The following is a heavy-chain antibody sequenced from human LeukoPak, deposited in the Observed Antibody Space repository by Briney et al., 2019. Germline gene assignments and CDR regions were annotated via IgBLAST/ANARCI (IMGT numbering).Heavy chain of an antibody. J-gene: IGHJ4*02. CDR3: ARGLLLGDSSGYRPFDY. CDR2: INHSGST. CDR1: GGSFSGYY. V-gene: IGHV4-34*01. D-gene: IGHD3-22*01. Sequence: SETLSLTCAVYGGSFSGYYWSWIRQPPGRGLEWIGEINHSGSTNYNPSLKSRVTISVDTSKNQFSLKLSSVTAADTAVYYCARGLLLGDSSGYRPFDYWGQGTLVTVSS.